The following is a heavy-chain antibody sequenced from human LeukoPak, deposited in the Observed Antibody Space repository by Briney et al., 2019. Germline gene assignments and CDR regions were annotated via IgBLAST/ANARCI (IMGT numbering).Heavy chain of an antibody. CDR1: GSSITSTYY. D-gene: IGHD2-8*01. CDR2: VFQLQTVRT. Sequence: SETLSLTCTVSGSSITSTYYWAWFRQPPGKGLEWIATVFQLQTVRTFYNPSLETRVTTSLDTSQNQFSLNLTSVTAADTALYFCARVLHAPKFIDSWGEGALVTVSS. CDR3: ARVLHAPKFIDS. J-gene: IGHJ4*02. V-gene: IGHV4-38-2*02.